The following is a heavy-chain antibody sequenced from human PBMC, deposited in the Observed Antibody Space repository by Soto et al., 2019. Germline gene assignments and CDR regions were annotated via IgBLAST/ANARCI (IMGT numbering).Heavy chain of an antibody. D-gene: IGHD3-10*01. J-gene: IGHJ5*02. CDR1: GGYISGSTSY. V-gene: IGHV4-39*01. CDR2: IYYSGNT. Sequence: PSETLSLTCTVSGGYISGSTSYWGWIRQPPGKGLEWIGNIYYSGNTYYHPSLKSRLTISVDTSKNQFSLRLSSVTAADTAVYFCTRAERFPRSWFDPWGQGTQVTVSS. CDR3: TRAERFPRSWFDP.